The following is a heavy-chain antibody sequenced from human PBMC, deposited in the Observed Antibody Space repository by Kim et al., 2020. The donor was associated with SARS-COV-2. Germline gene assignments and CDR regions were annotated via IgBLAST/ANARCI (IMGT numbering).Heavy chain of an antibody. J-gene: IGHJ4*02. V-gene: IGHV1-18*01. CDR2: ISAYNGNT. CDR1: GYTFTSYG. D-gene: IGHD4-17*01. Sequence: ASVKVSCKASGYTFTSYGISWVRQAPGQGLEWMGWISAYNGNTNYAQKLQGRVTMTTDTSTSTAYMELRSLRSDDTAVYYCARRGGRLRPMTYPDYWGQGTLVTVSS. CDR3: ARRGGRLRPMTYPDY.